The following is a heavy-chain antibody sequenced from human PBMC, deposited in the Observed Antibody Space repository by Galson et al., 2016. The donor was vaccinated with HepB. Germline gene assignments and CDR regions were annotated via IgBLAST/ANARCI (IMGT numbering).Heavy chain of an antibody. J-gene: IGHJ6*02. CDR1: GFIVSNDY. CDR2: SYADGRT. CDR3: ARDPGFRNGMNV. Sequence: SLRLSCAASGFIVSNDYMNWVRQAPGKGLEWLSVSYADGRTYYAESVRGRFTISRDNSKNTLFPQMNNLRAEDTAVYYCARDPGFRNGMNVWGQGTTVTVSS. V-gene: IGHV3-53*01.